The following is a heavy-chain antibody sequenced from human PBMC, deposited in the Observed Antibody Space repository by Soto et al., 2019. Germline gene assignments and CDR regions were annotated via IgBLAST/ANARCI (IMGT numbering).Heavy chain of an antibody. CDR1: GYTFINYG. CDR3: ARDQSTVTTRSYYDGMDV. CDR2: ISAYSGNT. Sequence: ASVKVSCKASGYTFINYGINWVRQAPGQGLEWMGWISAYSGNTFFAQNVQGRVTLTTDTFTSTAYMEVRSLRSDDTAVFYGARDQSTVTTRSYYDGMDVWGQGTTVTVSS. V-gene: IGHV1-18*04. J-gene: IGHJ6*02. D-gene: IGHD4-4*01.